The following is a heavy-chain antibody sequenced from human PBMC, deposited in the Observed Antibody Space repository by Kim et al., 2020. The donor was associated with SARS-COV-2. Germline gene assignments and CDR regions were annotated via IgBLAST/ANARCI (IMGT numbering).Heavy chain of an antibody. J-gene: IGHJ4*02. CDR3: AKDQGYGDYAPDY. D-gene: IGHD4-17*01. CDR2: ISSSAITI. CDR1: GFTFSNYN. Sequence: GGSLRLSCVASGFTFSNYNMNWVRQAPGKGLEWVSFISSSAITIYYTDSVKGRFTISRDNARNSLFLQMNSLRDEDTAVYYCAKDQGYGDYAPDYWGQGTLVTVSS. V-gene: IGHV3-48*02.